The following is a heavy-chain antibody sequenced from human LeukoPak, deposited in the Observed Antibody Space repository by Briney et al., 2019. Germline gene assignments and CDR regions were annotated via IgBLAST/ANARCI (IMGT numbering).Heavy chain of an antibody. CDR2: IKQDGSEK. J-gene: IGHJ4*02. CDR1: GFTFSSYW. Sequence: AGGSLRLSCAASGFTFSSYWMSWVRQAPGKGLEWVANIKQDGSEKYYVDSVKGRFTISRDNAKNSLYLQMNSLRAEDTAVYYCARGESITMIVVVFDYWGQETLVTVSS. D-gene: IGHD3-22*01. CDR3: ARGESITMIVVVFDY. V-gene: IGHV3-7*04.